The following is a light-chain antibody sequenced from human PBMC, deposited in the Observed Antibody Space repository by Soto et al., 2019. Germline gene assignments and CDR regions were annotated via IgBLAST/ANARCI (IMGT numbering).Light chain of an antibody. J-gene: IGKJ3*01. Sequence: DIQMTQSPSSLSASVGDRVTITCRASQSISSYLNWYQQKPGKAPKLLIYAASSLQSGVPSRFSVSGSGTDFTLTISSLQPEDFATYYCQQSHSTPRTFGPGTKVDIK. CDR1: QSISSY. V-gene: IGKV1-39*01. CDR2: AAS. CDR3: QQSHSTPRT.